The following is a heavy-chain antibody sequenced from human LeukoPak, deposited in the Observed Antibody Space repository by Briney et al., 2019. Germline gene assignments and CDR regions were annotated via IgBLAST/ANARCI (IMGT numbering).Heavy chain of an antibody. V-gene: IGHV3-23*01. CDR3: AKELSRVGATTGDY. J-gene: IGHJ4*02. CDR1: GFTFSSYA. Sequence: GGSLRLSCAASGFTFSSYAMSWVRQAPGKGLEWVSAVSGSGGSTYYADSVKGRFTISRDNSKNTLYLQMNSLRAEDTAVYYCAKELSRVGATTGDYWGQGTLVTVSS. CDR2: VSGSGGST. D-gene: IGHD1-26*01.